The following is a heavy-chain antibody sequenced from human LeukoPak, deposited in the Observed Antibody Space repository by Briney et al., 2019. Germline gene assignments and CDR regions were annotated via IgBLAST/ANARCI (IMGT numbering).Heavy chain of an antibody. J-gene: IGHJ5*02. Sequence: SETLSLTCAVYGGSFSGYYWSWVRQPPGKGLEWIGEINHRGSTNYNPSLKSRVTISVDTSKNQFSLKLSSVTAADTAVYYCARPVPSRLGWFDPWGQGTLVTVSS. CDR1: GGSFSGYY. CDR3: ARPVPSRLGWFDP. D-gene: IGHD1-1*01. CDR2: INHRGST. V-gene: IGHV4-34*01.